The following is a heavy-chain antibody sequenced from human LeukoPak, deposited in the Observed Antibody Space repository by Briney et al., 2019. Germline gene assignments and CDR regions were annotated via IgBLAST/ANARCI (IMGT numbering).Heavy chain of an antibody. V-gene: IGHV4-39*01. J-gene: IGHJ4*02. CDR2: IFYSGST. CDR3: ALYTGDYLDY. Sequence: SETLSLTCTXSGGSISSSRYYWGWIRQPPGKGLEWIGSIFYSGSTYYNPSLKSRVTISVATSKNQFSLKLTSVTAADTAVYYCALYTGDYLDYWGQGTLVTVSS. CDR1: GGSISSSRYY. D-gene: IGHD3-16*01.